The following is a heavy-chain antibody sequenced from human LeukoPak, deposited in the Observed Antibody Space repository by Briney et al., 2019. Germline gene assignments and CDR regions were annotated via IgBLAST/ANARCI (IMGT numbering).Heavy chain of an antibody. J-gene: IGHJ3*02. Sequence: GGSLRLSCAASGFTFNSYDMHWVRQSPGKGLEWVADISYDGSKKYYADSVKGRFTISRDNSKNTLYLQMNSPRAEDTAVYYCARGSSGYFAFDIWGQGTMVTVSS. V-gene: IGHV3-30*03. CDR3: ARGSSGYFAFDI. D-gene: IGHD3-22*01. CDR1: GFTFNSYD. CDR2: ISYDGSKK.